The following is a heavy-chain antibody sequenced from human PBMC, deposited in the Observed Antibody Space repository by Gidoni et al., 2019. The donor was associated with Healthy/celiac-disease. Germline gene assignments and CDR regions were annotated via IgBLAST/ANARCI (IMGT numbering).Heavy chain of an antibody. D-gene: IGHD3-10*01. Sequence: EVQLVESGGGLVKPGGSLRLSCAASAFTFSSYSMNWVRQAPGKGLEWVSSISSSSSYIYYADSGKGRFTISRDNTKNSLYLQMNSLRAEDTAVYYCARVSLWEYYYGSGSLDYWGQGTLVTVSS. V-gene: IGHV3-21*01. CDR3: ARVSLWEYYYGSGSLDY. J-gene: IGHJ4*02. CDR1: AFTFSSYS. CDR2: ISSSSSYI.